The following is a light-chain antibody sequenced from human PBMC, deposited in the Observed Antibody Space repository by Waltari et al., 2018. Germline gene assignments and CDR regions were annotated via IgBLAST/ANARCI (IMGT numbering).Light chain of an antibody. J-gene: IGKJ5*01. CDR2: GAS. CDR3: QQYKTWPPIT. CDR1: QSLSDN. V-gene: IGKV3-15*01. Sequence: EIVMTQSPATLSVSPGERATLSCRASQSLSDNLAWYQLKPAQAPRLLIYGASLRATGIPGRFRGSGSGTDFTLTISSLQSEDFAIYYCQQYKTWPPITFGQGTRLEIK.